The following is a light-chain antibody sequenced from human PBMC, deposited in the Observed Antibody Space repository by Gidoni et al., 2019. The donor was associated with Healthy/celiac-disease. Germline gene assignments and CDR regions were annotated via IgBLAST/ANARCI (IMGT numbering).Light chain of an antibody. Sequence: QSVLTPPPSVSGAPGQRVTISCTGSSSNIGAGYDVHWYQQLPGTAPKLLTYGNSNRPAGVPDRFSGSKSGTSASLDITGLQAEDEADYYCQSYDSSLSGRYVFGTGTKVTVL. CDR1: SSNIGAGYD. V-gene: IGLV1-40*01. CDR3: QSYDSSLSGRYV. CDR2: GNS. J-gene: IGLJ1*01.